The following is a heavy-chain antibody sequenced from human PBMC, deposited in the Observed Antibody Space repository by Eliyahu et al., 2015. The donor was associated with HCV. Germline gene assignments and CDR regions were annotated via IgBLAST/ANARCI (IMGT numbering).Heavy chain of an antibody. V-gene: IGHV3-74*01. Sequence: EVQLVESGGGFVQPGGSLXLXCAASGFTFSXYWMHWVRQAPGEGLLWVSRINSDATDTNYADSVKGRFTISRDNAKSTLYLQMNSLRAEDTAIYYCVRVLKVAAPGAPYFDSWGQGTLVSVSS. J-gene: IGHJ4*02. CDR1: GFTFSXYW. CDR3: VRVLKVAAPGAPYFDS. CDR2: INSDATDT. D-gene: IGHD6-13*01.